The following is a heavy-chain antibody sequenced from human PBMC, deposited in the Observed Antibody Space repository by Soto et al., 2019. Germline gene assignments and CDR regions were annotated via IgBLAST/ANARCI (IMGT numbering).Heavy chain of an antibody. CDR3: ARQRTTVVTQAYFDH. V-gene: IGHV4-39*01. Sequence: SETLSLTCIVSCESISSSSYYWGWIRQPPGKGLEWIGSIYYSGRTYYNPSFKSRVTISIDTSKNQFSLKLSSVTATDTAVYYCARQRTTVVTQAYFDHWGQGALVTVSS. CDR2: IYYSGRT. D-gene: IGHD2-21*02. CDR1: CESISSSSYY. J-gene: IGHJ4*02.